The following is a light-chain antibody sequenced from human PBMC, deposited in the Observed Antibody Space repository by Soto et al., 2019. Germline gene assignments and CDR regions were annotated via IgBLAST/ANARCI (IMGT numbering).Light chain of an antibody. V-gene: IGLV2-8*01. J-gene: IGLJ3*02. CDR3: SSYAGRNNVV. Sequence: QSALTQPPSASGSPGQSVTISCTGTSSDVGGYNFVSWYQQHPGKAPKLMIYEVSQRPSGVSDRFSGSKSGNTASLTVSGLQAEDEADYYCSSYAGRNNVVFGGGTKLTVL. CDR1: SSDVGGYNF. CDR2: EVS.